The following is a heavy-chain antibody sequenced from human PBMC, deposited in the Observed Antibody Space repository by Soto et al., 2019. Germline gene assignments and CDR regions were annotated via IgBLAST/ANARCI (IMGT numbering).Heavy chain of an antibody. CDR1: GYTFTSYD. CDR3: ARVGYDFWSGYSGFDY. Sequence: QVQLVQSGAEVKKPGASVKVSCKASGYTFTSYDINWVRQATGQGLELMGWMNPNSGNTGYAQKFQGRVTMTRNTSISTAYMELSSLRSEDTAVYYCARVGYDFWSGYSGFDYWGQGTLVTVSS. D-gene: IGHD3-3*01. V-gene: IGHV1-8*01. J-gene: IGHJ4*02. CDR2: MNPNSGNT.